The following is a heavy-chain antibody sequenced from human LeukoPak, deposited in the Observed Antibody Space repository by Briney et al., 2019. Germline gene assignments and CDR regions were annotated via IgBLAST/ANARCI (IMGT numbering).Heavy chain of an antibody. V-gene: IGHV3-30*03. CDR1: GFTFSSYG. D-gene: IGHD2-15*01. CDR2: ISYDGSNK. Sequence: GGSLRLSCAASGFTFSSYGMHWVRQAPGKGLEWVAVISYDGSNKYYADSVKGRFTVSRDNSKNTLYLQMNSLRAEDTAVFYCARELSGSISRHFDFWGQGTLVTVSS. CDR3: ARELSGSISRHFDF. J-gene: IGHJ4*02.